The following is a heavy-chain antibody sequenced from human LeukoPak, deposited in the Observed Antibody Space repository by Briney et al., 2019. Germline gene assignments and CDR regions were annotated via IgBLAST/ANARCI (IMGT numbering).Heavy chain of an antibody. CDR1: GFTFSSYA. CDR2: ISGSSGST. Sequence: PGGSLRLSXAASGFTFSSYAMSWVRQAPGKGLEWVSAISGSSGSTYYADSVKGRFTISRDNSKNTLYLQMNSLRAEDTAVYYCAKDLKAYGDKVDYWGQGTLVTVSS. J-gene: IGHJ4*02. V-gene: IGHV3-23*01. D-gene: IGHD4-17*01. CDR3: AKDLKAYGDKVDY.